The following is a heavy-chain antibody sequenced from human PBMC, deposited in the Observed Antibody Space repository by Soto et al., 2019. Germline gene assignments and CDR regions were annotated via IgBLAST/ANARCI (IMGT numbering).Heavy chain of an antibody. CDR2: INTGNGKT. J-gene: IGHJ6*02. CDR1: GYTFTNYA. V-gene: IGHV1-3*04. Sequence: QVQLVQSGTEVKKSGASVKVSCKASGYTFTNYAIHWVRQAPGPRLEWMGWINTGNGKTKYSKKFQGIVTITSDTSAMTVYMALTSRRSEDTGLYYCAREKTTVPAELLYYYYYGLDVWGQGTTVTVSS. CDR3: AREKTTVPAELLYYYYYGLDV. D-gene: IGHD2-2*01.